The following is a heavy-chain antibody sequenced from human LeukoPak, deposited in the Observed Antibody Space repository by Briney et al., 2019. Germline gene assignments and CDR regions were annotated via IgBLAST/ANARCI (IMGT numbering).Heavy chain of an antibody. V-gene: IGHV1-18*01. J-gene: IGHJ6*02. Sequence: ASVKVSCKASGYTFTSYGISWVRQAPGQGLEWVGWISAYNGNTNYAQKLQGRVTMTTDTSTSTAYMELRSLRSDDTAVYYCARGGGSGWSYYYYYYGMDVWGQGTTVTVSS. CDR3: ARGGGSGWSYYYYYYGMDV. D-gene: IGHD6-19*01. CDR2: ISAYNGNT. CDR1: GYTFTSYG.